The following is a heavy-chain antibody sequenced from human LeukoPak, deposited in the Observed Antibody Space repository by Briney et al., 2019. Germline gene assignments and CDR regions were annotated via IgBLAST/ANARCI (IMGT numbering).Heavy chain of an antibody. D-gene: IGHD2-21*01. J-gene: IGHJ4*02. CDR2: IYYSGST. CDR3: ARHDWGGVGPHY. V-gene: IGHV4-39*01. Sequence: PSETLSLTRTVSGGSISSSSYYWGWIRQPPGKGLEWIGSIYYSGSTYYNPSLKSRVTISVDTSKNQFSLKLSSVTAADTAVYYCARHDWGGVGPHYWGQGTLVTVSS. CDR1: GGSISSSSYY.